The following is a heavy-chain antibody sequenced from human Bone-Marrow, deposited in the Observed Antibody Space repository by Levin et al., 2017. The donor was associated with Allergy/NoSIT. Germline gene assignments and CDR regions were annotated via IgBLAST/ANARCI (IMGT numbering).Heavy chain of an antibody. V-gene: IGHV4-59*01. Sequence: SETLSLTCTVSGGSISSYYWSWIRQPPGKGLEWIGYIYYSGSTNYNPSLKSRVTISVDTSKNQFSLKLSSVTAADTAVYYCARSDYYGSGSHTELNAFDIWGQGTMVTVSS. J-gene: IGHJ3*02. CDR2: IYYSGST. CDR1: GGSISSYY. D-gene: IGHD3-10*01. CDR3: ARSDYYGSGSHTELNAFDI.